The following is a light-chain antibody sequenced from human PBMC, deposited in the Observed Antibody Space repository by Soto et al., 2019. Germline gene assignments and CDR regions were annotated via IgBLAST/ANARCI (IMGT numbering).Light chain of an antibody. J-gene: IGKJ1*01. V-gene: IGKV1-5*03. CDR3: QHYNSYSEA. Sequence: DIQMTQSPSTLSGSVGDRVTIACPASQTISSWFTWYQSKPGKAPKLLIYRASTFKSGVPSRFSGSGSGTEFTLTISSLQPDDFATYYCQHYNSYSEAFGQGTKVDIK. CDR2: RAS. CDR1: QTISSW.